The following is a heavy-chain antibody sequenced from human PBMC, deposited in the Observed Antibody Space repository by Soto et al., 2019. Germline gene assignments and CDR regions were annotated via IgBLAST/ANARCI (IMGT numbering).Heavy chain of an antibody. Sequence: ASVKVSCKASGGLFSSYPISWVRQVPGQGLEWMGGIIPVFQTAYYTQRFQGRVTITADESTNTAYMELSSLRSEDAAIYYCARGGSGYTWFNEFWGQGTLVTVS. J-gene: IGHJ4*02. CDR2: IIPVFQTA. CDR1: GGLFSSYP. V-gene: IGHV1-69*13. D-gene: IGHD3-22*01. CDR3: ARGGSGYTWFNEF.